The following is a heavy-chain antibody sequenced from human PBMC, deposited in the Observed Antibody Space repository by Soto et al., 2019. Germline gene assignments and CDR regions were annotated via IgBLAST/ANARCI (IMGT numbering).Heavy chain of an antibody. CDR2: INAGNGNT. CDR1: GYTFTSYA. V-gene: IGHV1-3*05. J-gene: IGHJ5*02. CDR3: ARGFPLGFDP. D-gene: IGHD3-3*01. Sequence: QVQLVQSGAEEKKPGATVKVSCKASGYTFTSYAMDWVRQAPGQRLEWMGWINAGNGNTKYSQNFQGRVTITRDTSASTAYMELSSLRSEDTAVYYCARGFPLGFDPWGQGTLVTVSS.